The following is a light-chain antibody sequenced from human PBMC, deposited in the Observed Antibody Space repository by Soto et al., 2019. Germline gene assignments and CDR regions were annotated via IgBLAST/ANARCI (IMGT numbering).Light chain of an antibody. J-gene: IGKJ3*01. CDR1: QSISSW. Sequence: GDRVNITFPSSQSISSWLAWYQQKPGKAPKLLIYDASSLESGVPSRISGSGSGTDFTLTTSSMLTADFATYYCRQYYNYSPLTFGPGTKVDI. V-gene: IGKV1-5*01. CDR2: DAS. CDR3: RQYYNYSPLT.